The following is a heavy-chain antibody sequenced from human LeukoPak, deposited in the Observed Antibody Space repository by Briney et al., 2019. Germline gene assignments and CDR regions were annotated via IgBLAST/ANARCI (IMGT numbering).Heavy chain of an antibody. CDR3: TRSKRGDY. J-gene: IGHJ4*02. CDR2: IKYDGSEK. Sequence: GGSLRLSCAVSGFTFSTYWMSWARQAPGKGLEWVANIKYDGSEKYYVDSVKGRFTISRDNAKNSLFLQMNSLRAEDSAMYYCTRSKRGDYWGQGTLVTVSS. D-gene: IGHD1-1*01. V-gene: IGHV3-7*01. CDR1: GFTFSTYW.